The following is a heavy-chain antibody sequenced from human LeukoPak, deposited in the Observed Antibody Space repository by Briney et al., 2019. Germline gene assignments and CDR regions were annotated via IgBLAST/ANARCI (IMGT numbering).Heavy chain of an antibody. V-gene: IGHV4-38-2*02. J-gene: IGHJ4*02. CDR2: MYHSGST. D-gene: IGHD6-6*01. CDR1: GYSISSGYY. Sequence: SETLSLTCTVSGYSISSGYYWGWIRQPPGKGLEWIGSMYHSGSTYYNPSLKSRVTISVDTSKNQFSLKLSSVTAADTAVYYCARDPRIAARPCFDYWGQGTLVTVSS. CDR3: ARDPRIAARPCFDY.